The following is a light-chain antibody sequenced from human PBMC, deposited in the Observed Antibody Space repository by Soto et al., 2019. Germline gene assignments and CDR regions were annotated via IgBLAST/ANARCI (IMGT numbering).Light chain of an antibody. CDR3: QQRSNWPAVT. CDR1: QSVSSY. J-gene: IGKJ3*01. V-gene: IGKV3-11*01. Sequence: PGERATLSCRASQSVSSYLAWYQQKPGQAPRLLIYDASNRATGIPARFSGSGSGTDFTLTISSLEPEDFAVYYCQQRSNWPAVTFGPGTKVDIK. CDR2: DAS.